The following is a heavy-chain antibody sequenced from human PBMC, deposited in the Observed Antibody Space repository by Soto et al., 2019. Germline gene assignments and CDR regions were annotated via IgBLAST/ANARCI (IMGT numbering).Heavy chain of an antibody. CDR1: GFTFDDYT. D-gene: IGHD4-17*01. V-gene: IGHV3-43*01. CDR3: AKDAFSTVLDY. CDR2: ISWDGGST. Sequence: EVQLVESGGVVVQPGGSLRLSCAASGFTFDDYTMHWVRQAPGKGLEWVSLISWDGGSTYYADSVKGRFTISRDNSKNSLYLQMNSLRTEVTALYYCAKDAFSTVLDYWGQGTLVTVSS. J-gene: IGHJ4*02.